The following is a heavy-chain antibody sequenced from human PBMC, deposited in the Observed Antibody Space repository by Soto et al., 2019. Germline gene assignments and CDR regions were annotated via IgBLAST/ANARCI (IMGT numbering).Heavy chain of an antibody. CDR3: ARDSLYGDRSDYFDY. CDR2: IWYDGSNK. Sequence: GGSLRLSCAASGFTFSSYGMHWVRQAPGKGLEWVAVIWYDGSNKYYADSVKGRFTISRDNSKNTLYLQMNSLRAEDTAVYYCARDSLYGDRSDYFDYWGQGTLVTVSS. D-gene: IGHD4-17*01. J-gene: IGHJ4*02. CDR1: GFTFSSYG. V-gene: IGHV3-33*01.